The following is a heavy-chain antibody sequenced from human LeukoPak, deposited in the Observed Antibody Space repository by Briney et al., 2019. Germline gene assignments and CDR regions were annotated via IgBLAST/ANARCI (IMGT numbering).Heavy chain of an antibody. D-gene: IGHD1-26*01. CDR3: ARGGSYPGC. J-gene: IGHJ4*02. V-gene: IGHV3-48*02. CDR2: ISSSTTTI. CDR1: GFAFNTYS. Sequence: GGSLRLSCAASGFAFNTYSMNWVRQAPGKGLEWVSSISSSTTTIYYADSVRGRFTISRDNAKNSLYLQMNSLRDEDTAVYYCARGGSYPGCWGQGTLVTVSS.